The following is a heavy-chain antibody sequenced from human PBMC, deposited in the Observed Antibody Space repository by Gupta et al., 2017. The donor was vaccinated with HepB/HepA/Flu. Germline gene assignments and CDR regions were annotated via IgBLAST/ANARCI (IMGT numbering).Heavy chain of an antibody. Sequence: ESGPGLVKPSETLSLSCTVSRGSIYSYFWTWIRQPPGKGLEWIVYISYTGNTDYNPSLKSRVTISLDRSKNQFSLKLSSATAADTAVYYCARDDYKNPRVFEDWGPGTLVTVSA. D-gene: IGHD4-11*01. CDR1: RGSIYSYF. CDR3: ARDDYKNPRVFED. J-gene: IGHJ4*02. CDR2: ISYTGNT. V-gene: IGHV4-59*01.